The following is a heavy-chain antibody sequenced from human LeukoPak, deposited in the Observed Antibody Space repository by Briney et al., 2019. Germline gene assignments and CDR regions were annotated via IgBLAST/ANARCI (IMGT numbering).Heavy chain of an antibody. Sequence: ASVSVSCKASGYTFVNFGPIWVRQAPGQGLEWMGWISPESGDTNYAQNFQDRVTMTTDTSTNTAYMELRSLTSDDTAVYFCARVFGYYYFYMDVWGKGTTVTISS. CDR3: ARVFGYYYFYMDV. J-gene: IGHJ6*03. D-gene: IGHD3/OR15-3a*01. V-gene: IGHV1-18*01. CDR2: ISPESGDT. CDR1: GYTFVNFG.